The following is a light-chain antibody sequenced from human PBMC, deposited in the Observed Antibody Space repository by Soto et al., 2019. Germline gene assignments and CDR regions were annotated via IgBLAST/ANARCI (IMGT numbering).Light chain of an antibody. J-gene: IGKJ2*01. V-gene: IGKV3-20*01. CDR2: GAS. CDR3: QQYGRSPPFT. CDR1: QSVSSTY. Sequence: EIVLTQSPGTLSLSPGERATLSCRASQSVSSTYIAWYQQNPGRAPRLLIYGASSRATGIPDRFSGSGSGTDFTLTIRIMEPEDFAVYFCQQYGRSPPFTFGQGTKVEIK.